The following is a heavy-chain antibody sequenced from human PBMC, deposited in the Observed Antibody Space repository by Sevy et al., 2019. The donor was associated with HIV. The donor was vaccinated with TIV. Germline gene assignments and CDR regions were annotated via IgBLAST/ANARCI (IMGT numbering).Heavy chain of an antibody. CDR3: AREGTTTTIGAFDI. J-gene: IGHJ3*02. D-gene: IGHD1-1*01. Sequence: SETLSLTCTASGGSIRSGDYYWSWIRQPAGKGLEWIGRIYTSGSTNYNPSLKSRVSMSVDTSKNQFSLKLSSVSAADTAVYYCAREGTTTTIGAFDIWGQGTMVTVSS. CDR1: GGSIRSGDYY. CDR2: IYTSGST. V-gene: IGHV4-61*02.